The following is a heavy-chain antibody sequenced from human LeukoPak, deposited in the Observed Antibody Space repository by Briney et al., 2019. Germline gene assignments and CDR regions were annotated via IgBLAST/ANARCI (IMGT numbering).Heavy chain of an antibody. CDR2: ISAYNGNT. V-gene: IGHV1-18*01. D-gene: IGHD3-10*01. CDR1: GYTFTSYG. CDR3: ARDDDYYGSGSEFDY. Sequence: GASVKVSCKASGYTFTSYGISWVRQAPGQGLEWMGWISAYNGNTNYAQKLQGRVTMTTDTSTSTAYMELRSLRSGDTAVYYCARDDDYYGSGSEFDYWGQGTLVTVSS. J-gene: IGHJ4*02.